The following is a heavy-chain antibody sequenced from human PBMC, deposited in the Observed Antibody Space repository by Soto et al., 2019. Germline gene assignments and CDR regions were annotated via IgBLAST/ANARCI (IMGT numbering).Heavy chain of an antibody. J-gene: IGHJ5*02. D-gene: IGHD3-22*01. V-gene: IGHV4-59*12. CDR1: CGSISSYY. CDR2: SYYSGST. CDR3: ARSPHEDSSGYPYNWFDP. Sequence: SETLSLTCTVSCGSISSYYWSWIRQPPGKGLEWIGYSYYSGSTNYNPSLKSRVTISVDTSKNQFSLKLSSVTAADTAVYYCARSPHEDSSGYPYNWFDPWGQGILVIVSS.